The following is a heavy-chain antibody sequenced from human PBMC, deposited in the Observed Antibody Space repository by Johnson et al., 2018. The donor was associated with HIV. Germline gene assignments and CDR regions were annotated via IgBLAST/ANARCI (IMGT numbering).Heavy chain of an antibody. CDR2: ISYDGSYE. J-gene: IGHJ3*02. Sequence: QVQLVESGGGLVQPGRSLRLSCAASRFTLSSYAMNWVRQAPGKGLEWVAVISYDGSYEYHADSVKGRFTISRDNSKNTLYLQMGGLRTEDMAVYYCARKGGYGQAFDIWGQGTLVTVSS. D-gene: IGHD5-18*01. V-gene: IGHV3-30*14. CDR3: ARKGGYGQAFDI. CDR1: RFTLSSYA.